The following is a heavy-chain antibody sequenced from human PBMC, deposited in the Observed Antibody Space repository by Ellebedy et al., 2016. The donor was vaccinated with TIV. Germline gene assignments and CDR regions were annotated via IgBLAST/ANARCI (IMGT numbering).Heavy chain of an antibody. CDR2: ISGSGGST. CDR3: AREFVGYDILTGYQTFPIDY. Sequence: SCXASGGTFSSYAMSWVRQAPGKGLEWVSAISGSGGSTYYADSVKGRFTISRDNAKNSLYLQMNSLRDEDTAVYYCAREFVGYDILTGYQTFPIDYWGQGTLVTVSS. V-gene: IGHV3-23*01. D-gene: IGHD3-9*01. CDR1: GGTFSSYA. J-gene: IGHJ4*02.